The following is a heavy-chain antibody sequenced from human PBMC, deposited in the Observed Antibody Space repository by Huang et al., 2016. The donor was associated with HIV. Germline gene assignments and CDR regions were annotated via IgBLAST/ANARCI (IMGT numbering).Heavy chain of an antibody. J-gene: IGHJ4*02. CDR2: FDPEIGET. D-gene: IGHD3-9*01. CDR1: QYTLTDLS. Sequence: QVQLVQSRAEVKKPGASVKVSCKVSQYTLTDLSIHWVRQPPGKGLAWRGGFDPEIGETIYAQKCQGRVTMTEDTSTETAFMELSGLRPEDTAVYYGATGFDVFFDFWGQGTLVTVSS. CDR3: ATGFDVFFDF. V-gene: IGHV1-24*01.